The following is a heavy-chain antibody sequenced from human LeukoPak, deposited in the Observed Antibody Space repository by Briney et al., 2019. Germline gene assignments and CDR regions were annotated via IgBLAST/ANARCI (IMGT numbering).Heavy chain of an antibody. CDR2: ISHSGST. J-gene: IGHJ6*02. CDR1: GVSFSGYY. V-gene: IGHV4-34*01. Sequence: SETLSLTCAVYGVSFSGYYWNWIRQPPGKGLEWIGEISHSGSTTYNRSLKSRVTISLDTSKNQFSLKLSSVTAADTAVYYCARTLDSRRYIVRRPYSMDVWGQGTTVTVSS. CDR3: ARTLDSRRYIVRRPYSMDV. D-gene: IGHD3-22*01.